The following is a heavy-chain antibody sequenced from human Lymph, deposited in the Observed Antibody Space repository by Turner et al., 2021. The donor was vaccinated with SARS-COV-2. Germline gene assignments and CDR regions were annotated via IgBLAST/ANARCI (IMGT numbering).Heavy chain of an antibody. CDR1: GYTFTSYG. V-gene: IGHV1-18*01. D-gene: IGHD6-19*01. CDR3: ARFTASIEVTGRYFDY. Sequence: QVQLVQYGAEVKKPGASVKVSCKASGYTFTSYGISWVRQAPGQGLEWMGWISVYNGNTNYAQKLQGRVTMTTDTSTSTAYMELRSLRSDDTAVYYCARFTASIEVTGRYFDYWGQGTLVTVSS. J-gene: IGHJ4*02. CDR2: ISVYNGNT.